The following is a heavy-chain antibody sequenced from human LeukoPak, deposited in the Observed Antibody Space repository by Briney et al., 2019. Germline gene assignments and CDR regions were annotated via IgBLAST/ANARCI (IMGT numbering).Heavy chain of an antibody. D-gene: IGHD5-24*01. CDR3: ARERDGRFFDY. J-gene: IGHJ4*02. Sequence: PGGSLRLSCAVSGLTFRSFWMSWVRQAPGKGLEWLANINQDGSEKYFVDSVKGRFTISRDNSKNSLHLQMNTLRAEDTALYYCARERDGRFFDYWGQGTLVTVSS. V-gene: IGHV3-7*01. CDR2: INQDGSEK. CDR1: GLTFRSFW.